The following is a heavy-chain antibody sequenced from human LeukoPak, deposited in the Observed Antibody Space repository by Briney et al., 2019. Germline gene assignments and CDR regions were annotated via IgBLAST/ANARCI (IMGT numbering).Heavy chain of an antibody. CDR1: GFTFSSYA. V-gene: IGHV3-23*01. D-gene: IGHD4-23*01. Sequence: GGSLRLSCAASGFTFSSYAMSWVRQAPGKGLESVSAISGSGGSTYYTDSVKGRFTISRDNSKSTLYLQMNSLRAEDTAVYYCAKEQNSKGYFDYCGQGTLVTVSS. J-gene: IGHJ4*02. CDR2: ISGSGGST. CDR3: AKEQNSKGYFDY.